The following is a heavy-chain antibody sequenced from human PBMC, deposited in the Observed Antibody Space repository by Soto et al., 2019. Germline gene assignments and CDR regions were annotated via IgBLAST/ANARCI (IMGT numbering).Heavy chain of an antibody. J-gene: IGHJ6*02. Sequence: QVQLVQSGAEVKKPGSSVKVSCKASGGTFSSYAITWVRQAPGQGLEWMGGIIPIFGTADYAQNFQGRVTITADESTSTAYMELSSLRSEDTAVYYCARYRYCSGGRCFYYSGMDVWGQGTTVTVSS. V-gene: IGHV1-69*12. D-gene: IGHD2-15*01. CDR2: IIPIFGTA. CDR1: GGTFSSYA. CDR3: ARYRYCSGGRCFYYSGMDV.